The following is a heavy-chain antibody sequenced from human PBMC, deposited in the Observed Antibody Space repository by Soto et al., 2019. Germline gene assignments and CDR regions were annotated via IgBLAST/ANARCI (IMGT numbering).Heavy chain of an antibody. V-gene: IGHV1-69*02. D-gene: IGHD2-15*01. CDR1: GGTFSSYT. CDR2: IIPILGIA. CDR3: ARSLGYCSGGSCYSGYYYYYMDV. J-gene: IGHJ6*03. Sequence: SVKVSCKASGGTFSSYTISWVRQAPGQGLEWMGRIIPILGIANYAQKFQGRVTITADKSTSTAYMELSSLRSEDTAVYYCARSLGYCSGGSCYSGYYYYYMDVWGKGTTVTVSS.